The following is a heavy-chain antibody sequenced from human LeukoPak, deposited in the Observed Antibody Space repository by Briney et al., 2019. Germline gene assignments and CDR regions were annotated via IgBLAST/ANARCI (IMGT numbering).Heavy chain of an antibody. J-gene: IGHJ4*02. CDR3: AKNYYDSSGYPVDY. V-gene: IGHV3-30*18. CDR2: ISYDGSNK. D-gene: IGHD3-22*01. CDR1: GFTFSSYG. Sequence: PGGSLRLSCAASGFTFSSYGMHWVRQAPGKGLEWVAVISYDGSNKYYADSVKGRFTISRDNSKNTLYLQMNSLRAEDTAVYYCAKNYYDSSGYPVDYWGQGTLVTVSS.